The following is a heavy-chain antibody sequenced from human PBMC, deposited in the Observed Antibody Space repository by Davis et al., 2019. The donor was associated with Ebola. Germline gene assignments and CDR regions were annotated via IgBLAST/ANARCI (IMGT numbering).Heavy chain of an antibody. CDR2: ANSDGSTT. CDR1: GFTFINYW. J-gene: IGHJ6*04. Sequence: GESLKISCAASGFTFINYWTHWVRQAPGKGLEWVSRANSDGSTTGYGASVKGRFTISRDNARNTLYLQMNSLRAEDTAVYYCSREVRGGFSPMDLWGTGTTVTVSS. CDR3: SREVRGGFSPMDL. V-gene: IGHV3-74*01. D-gene: IGHD5-18*01.